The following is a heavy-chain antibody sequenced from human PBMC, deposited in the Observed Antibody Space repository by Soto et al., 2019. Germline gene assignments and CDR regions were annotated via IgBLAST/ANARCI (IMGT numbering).Heavy chain of an antibody. CDR3: AKDRERDAWYEDY. CDR1: GFSFSSYA. D-gene: IGHD6-13*01. Sequence: GGSLRLSCVASGFSFSSYAMTWVRQAPGRGMEWVSVISGSDGSTYYADSVKGRFTISRDNSKNTLYLQMNSLRAEDTAVYYCAKDRERDAWYEDYWGQGTLVTVSS. V-gene: IGHV3-23*01. J-gene: IGHJ4*02. CDR2: ISGSDGST.